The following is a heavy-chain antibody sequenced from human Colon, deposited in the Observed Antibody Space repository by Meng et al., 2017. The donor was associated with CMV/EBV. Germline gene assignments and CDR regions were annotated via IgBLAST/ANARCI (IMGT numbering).Heavy chain of an antibody. CDR3: TTDRGEDYDFWSGYYRYYYGMDV. CDR1: GFTFSSYE. Sequence: GESLKISCAASGFTFSSYEMNWVRQAPGKGLEWVSYISSSGSTIYYADSVKGRFTISRDNAKNSLYLQMNSLKTEDTAVYYCTTDRGEDYDFWSGYYRYYYGMDVWGQGTTVTVSS. CDR2: ISSSGSTI. D-gene: IGHD3-3*01. V-gene: IGHV3-48*03. J-gene: IGHJ6*02.